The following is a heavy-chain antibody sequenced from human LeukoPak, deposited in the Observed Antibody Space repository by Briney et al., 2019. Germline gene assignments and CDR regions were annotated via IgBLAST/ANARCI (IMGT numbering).Heavy chain of an antibody. Sequence: SETLSLTCAVSGYSISSGYYWGWIRQPPGKGLEWIGSIYHSGSTYYNPSLKSRVTISVDTSKNQFSLKLSSVTAADTAVYYCARIQYSSSPVDYWGQGTLVTVSS. CDR1: GYSISSGYY. CDR2: IYHSGST. J-gene: IGHJ4*02. CDR3: ARIQYSSSPVDY. V-gene: IGHV4-38-2*01. D-gene: IGHD6-6*01.